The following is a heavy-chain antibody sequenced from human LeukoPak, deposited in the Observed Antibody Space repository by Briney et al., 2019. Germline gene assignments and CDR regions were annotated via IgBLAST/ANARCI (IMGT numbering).Heavy chain of an antibody. Sequence: GGSLRLSCAVSGFPSSDFAMSWVRQAPGKGLEWVSTISGGGDNTYFADSVKGRFTISRDNSKNTLFLQMVSLRAEDTAVYYCAKFEGALLGNYYMDVWGKGTTVTVSS. CDR1: GFPSSDFA. CDR3: AKFEGALLGNYYMDV. CDR2: ISGGGDNT. J-gene: IGHJ6*03. V-gene: IGHV3-23*01.